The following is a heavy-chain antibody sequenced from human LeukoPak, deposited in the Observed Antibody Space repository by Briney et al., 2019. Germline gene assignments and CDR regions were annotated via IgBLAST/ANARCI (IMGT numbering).Heavy chain of an antibody. CDR1: GFTFSSYA. D-gene: IGHD6-19*01. J-gene: IGHJ4*02. V-gene: IGHV3-64*04. CDR2: ISSNGGST. CDR3: ARSFSGWANFDN. Sequence: GGSLRLSCSASGFTFSSYAMHWVRQAPGKGLEYVSAISSNGGSTYYADSVKGRFTISRDNSKNTLYLQMNSLRAEDTAVYYCARSFSGWANFDNWGRGTLVTVSS.